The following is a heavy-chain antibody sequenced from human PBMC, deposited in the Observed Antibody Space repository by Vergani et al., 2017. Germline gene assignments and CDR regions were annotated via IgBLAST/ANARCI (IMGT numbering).Heavy chain of an antibody. V-gene: IGHV3-15*01. J-gene: IGHJ4*02. CDR2: IKSKTDGGTT. D-gene: IGHD3-10*01. CDR1: GGSISSGGYY. CDR3: TTDRDPYLTHFDY. Sequence: VQLQESGPGLVKPSQTLSLTCTVSGGSISSGGYYWSWIRQHPGKGLEWVGRIKSKTDGGTTDYAAPVKGRFTISRDDSKNTLYLQMNSLKTEDTAVYYCTTDRDPYLTHFDYWGQGTLVTVSS.